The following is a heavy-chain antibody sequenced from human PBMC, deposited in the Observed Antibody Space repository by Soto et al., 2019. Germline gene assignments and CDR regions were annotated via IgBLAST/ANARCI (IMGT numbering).Heavy chain of an antibody. Sequence: EMQLVESGGGLVQPGGSLRLSCAASGFTFSDYHMEWVRQAPGKGLEWIGRARNDPRARTTQHAASVRGRFITSRDDSENSLYLQMNSLKTEDTAVYYCVASLQYWGQGTLDTVSS. CDR2: ARNDPRARTT. J-gene: IGHJ4*02. D-gene: IGHD2-2*01. V-gene: IGHV3-72*01. CDR3: VASLQY. CDR1: GFTFSDYH.